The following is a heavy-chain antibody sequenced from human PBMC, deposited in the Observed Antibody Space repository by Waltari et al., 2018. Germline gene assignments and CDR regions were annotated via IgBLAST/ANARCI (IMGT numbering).Heavy chain of an antibody. J-gene: IGHJ4*02. D-gene: IGHD3-16*01. V-gene: IGHV1-69*02. CDR3: ARISSRSVWY. CDR1: GGTFSTYT. Sequence: QVKLVQSGAEVKKPGSAVKVSGKASGGTFSTYTISWVRQAPGQGLEWMGRIIPILGIANSAQKFQGRVTITADKSTSTAYIVLSSLRSEDTAVYYCARISSRSVWYWGQRTLVTVSS. CDR2: IIPILGIA.